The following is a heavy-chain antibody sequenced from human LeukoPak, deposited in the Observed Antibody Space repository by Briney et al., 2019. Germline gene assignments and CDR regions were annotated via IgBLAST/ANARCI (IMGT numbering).Heavy chain of an antibody. J-gene: IGHJ5*02. CDR3: ARGPLIYDFWSGYLELSWFDP. CDR2: INPNSGGT. D-gene: IGHD3-3*01. CDR1: GYTFTGYY. V-gene: IGHV1-2*06. Sequence: GASVKVSCKASGYTFTGYYMHWVRQAPGQGLEWMGRINPNSGGTNYAQKFQGRVTMTRNTSISTAYLELSSLRSEDTAVYYCARGPLIYDFWSGYLELSWFDPWGQGTLVTVSS.